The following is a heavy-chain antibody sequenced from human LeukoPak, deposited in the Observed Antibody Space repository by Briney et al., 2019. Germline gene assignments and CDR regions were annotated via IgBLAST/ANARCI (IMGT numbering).Heavy chain of an antibody. J-gene: IGHJ5*02. Sequence: SETLSLTCTVSGGSVSSSSYYWGWIRQPPGKGLEWIGSIYYSGSTYYNPSLKSRVTISVDTSKNQFSLNLSSVTAADTAMYYCARGRITMVRGAPLWFDPWGQGTLVTVSS. CDR2: IYYSGST. V-gene: IGHV4-39*07. CDR1: GGSVSSSSYY. CDR3: ARGRITMVRGAPLWFDP. D-gene: IGHD3-10*01.